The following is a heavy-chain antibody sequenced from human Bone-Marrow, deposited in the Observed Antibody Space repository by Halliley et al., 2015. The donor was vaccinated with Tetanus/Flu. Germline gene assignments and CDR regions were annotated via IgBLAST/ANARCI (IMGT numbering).Heavy chain of an antibody. V-gene: IGHV4-30-2*01. Sequence: LSCAVSGGSISSGAYSWSWVRQPPGKALEWIGYIFHSGSTYYNPSLQSRITMSLDTSKNHFSLNLTSVTAADTAVYYCARVTLMRASPYYYSGMDVWGQGTTVAVSS. D-gene: IGHD3-9*01. J-gene: IGHJ6*02. CDR3: ARVTLMRASPYYYSGMDV. CDR1: GGSISSGAYS. CDR2: IFHSGST.